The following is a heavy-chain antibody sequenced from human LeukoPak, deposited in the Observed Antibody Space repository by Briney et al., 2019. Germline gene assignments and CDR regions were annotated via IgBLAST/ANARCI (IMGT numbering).Heavy chain of an antibody. CDR3: AKDLSPAMVRGVFDY. CDR2: IRYDGSNK. Sequence: GGSLRLSCAASGFTFSSYGMHWVRQAPGKGRAWVAFIRYDGSNKYYADSVKGRFTISRDNSKNTLYLQMNSLRAEDTAVYYCAKDLSPAMVRGVFDYWGQGTLVTVSS. J-gene: IGHJ4*02. V-gene: IGHV3-30*02. D-gene: IGHD3-10*01. CDR1: GFTFSSYG.